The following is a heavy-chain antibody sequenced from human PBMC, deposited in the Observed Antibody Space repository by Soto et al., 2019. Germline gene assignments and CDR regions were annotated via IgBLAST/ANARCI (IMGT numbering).Heavy chain of an antibody. Sequence: QVQLVQSGADVKKPGSSVKVSCKASGGTFNIYSISWVRQAPGQGLEWMGGIIPLFGTAYYAQEFQGRVTITADETTSTAYMELSSLRSEDTALYFCARGASTHYYDNGGYYKGPLDYWGQGTLVTVSS. J-gene: IGHJ4*02. D-gene: IGHD3-22*01. CDR3: ARGASTHYYDNGGYYKGPLDY. CDR2: IIPLFGTA. CDR1: GGTFNIYS. V-gene: IGHV1-69*01.